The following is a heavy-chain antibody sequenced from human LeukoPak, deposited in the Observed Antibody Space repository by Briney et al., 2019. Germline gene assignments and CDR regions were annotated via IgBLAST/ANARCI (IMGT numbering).Heavy chain of an antibody. CDR3: AKGGYCSSTSCLGSDGWFDP. CDR2: ISGSGGST. D-gene: IGHD2-2*03. V-gene: IGHV3-23*01. CDR1: GFTFSSYA. J-gene: IGHJ5*02. Sequence: GGSLRLSCAASGFTFSSYAMSWVRQAPGKGLQWVSIISGSGGSTYYADSVKGRFTISRDNSKNTLYLQMKSLRAEDTAVYYCAKGGYCSSTSCLGSDGWFDPWGQGTLVTVSS.